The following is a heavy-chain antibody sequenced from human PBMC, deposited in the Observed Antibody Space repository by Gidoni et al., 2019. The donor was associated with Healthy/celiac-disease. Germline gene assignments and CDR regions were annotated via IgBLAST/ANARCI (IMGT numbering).Heavy chain of an antibody. CDR3: AKSSKWRDRGSAFDI. CDR2: ISGSGGST. J-gene: IGHJ3*02. V-gene: IGHV3-23*01. CDR1: GFTFSSYA. Sequence: EVQLLASGGGLVQPGGSLRLSCAASGFTFSSYAMSWVRQAPGKGLEWVSAISGSGGSTYYAESVKVRFTISRDNYKNTLYLQMNSLRAEDTAVYDCAKSSKWRDRGSAFDIWGQGTMVTVSS. D-gene: IGHD3-16*01.